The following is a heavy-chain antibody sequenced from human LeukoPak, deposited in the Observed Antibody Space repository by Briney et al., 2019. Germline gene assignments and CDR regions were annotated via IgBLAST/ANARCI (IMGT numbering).Heavy chain of an antibody. D-gene: IGHD6-19*01. Sequence: GASVKVSCKASGYTFTGYHIHWVRQAPGQGLEWMSSINLGTAGTVYPQKFQGRVTVTRDTPVTTAYMELSTLTFDDTATYYCAIEPTGSGHPGDVWGQGTMVAVSS. CDR3: AIEPTGSGHPGDV. CDR2: INLGTAGT. V-gene: IGHV1-2*02. J-gene: IGHJ3*01. CDR1: GYTFTGYH.